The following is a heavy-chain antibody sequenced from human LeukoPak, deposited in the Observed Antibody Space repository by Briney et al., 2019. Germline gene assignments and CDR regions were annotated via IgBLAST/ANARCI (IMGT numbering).Heavy chain of an antibody. D-gene: IGHD6-13*01. CDR2: IYYSGST. Sequence: PSEALSLTCTVSGGSISSYYWSWIRQPPGKGLEWIGYIYYSGSTNYNPSLKSRVTISVDTSKNQFSLKLSSVTAADTAVYYCARGGGTYSSSWYYFDYWGQGTLVTVSS. V-gene: IGHV4-59*01. CDR1: GGSISSYY. J-gene: IGHJ4*02. CDR3: ARGGGTYSSSWYYFDY.